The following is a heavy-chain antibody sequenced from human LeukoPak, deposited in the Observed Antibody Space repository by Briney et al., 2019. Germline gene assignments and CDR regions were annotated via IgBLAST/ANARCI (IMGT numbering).Heavy chain of an antibody. J-gene: IGHJ3*02. D-gene: IGHD3-10*01. CDR2: INHSGST. CDR1: GGSFSGYY. V-gene: IGHV4-34*01. CDR3: ARLYYYGSGSYSDAFDI. Sequence: SETLSLTCAVYGGSFSGYYWSRIRQPPGKGLEWIGEINHSGSTNYNPSLKSRVTISVDTSKNQFSLKLSSVTAADTAVYYCARLYYYGSGSYSDAFDIWGQGTMVTVSS.